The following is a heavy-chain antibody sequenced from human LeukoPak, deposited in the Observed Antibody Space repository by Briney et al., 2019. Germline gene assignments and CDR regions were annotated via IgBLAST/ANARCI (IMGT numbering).Heavy chain of an antibody. CDR3: ARDRTFFDY. CDR1: GYTFTDYY. J-gene: IGHJ4*02. CDR2: INPNSGGT. V-gene: IGHV1-2*02. D-gene: IGHD1-1*01. Sequence: ASVKVSCKASGYTFTDYYMHWVRQAPRQGLEGMGWINPNSGGTNYAQNFQGRVTKTRDTSISTAYMELSRLRSDDTAVYYCARDRTFFDYRGQGTLVTVSS.